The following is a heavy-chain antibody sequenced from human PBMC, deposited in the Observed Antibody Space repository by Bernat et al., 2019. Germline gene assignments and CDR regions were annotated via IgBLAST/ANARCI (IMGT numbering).Heavy chain of an antibody. D-gene: IGHD4-17*01. CDR2: IKQDGSEK. J-gene: IGHJ1*01. Sequence: EVQLEESGGGLVQPGGSLRLSCATSGFTFSSHWMGWVRQAPGMGLEWVANIKQDGSEKYYVDSVKGRFAISRDNARNSLYLQMNSLRAEDTAVYYCARVAYGDYGYFQHWGQGTLVTVSS. CDR3: ARVAYGDYGYFQH. CDR1: GFTFSSHW. V-gene: IGHV3-7*03.